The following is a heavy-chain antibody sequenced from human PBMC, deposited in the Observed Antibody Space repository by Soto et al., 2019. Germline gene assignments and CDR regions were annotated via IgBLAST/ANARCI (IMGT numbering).Heavy chain of an antibody. CDR3: ARDIGSYRSLVAFDI. CDR1: RFTFNSYW. CDR2: IKEDGSEK. D-gene: IGHD3-3*01. V-gene: IGHV3-7*03. J-gene: IGHJ3*02. Sequence: EVQLVESGGGLVQPGGSLRLSCAASRFTFNSYWMSWVRQAPGKGLEWVANIKEDGSEKYYVDSVKGRFTISRDNDKKSLYLQMNSLRGEDMAVYYCARDIGSYRSLVAFDIWGQGTMVTVSS.